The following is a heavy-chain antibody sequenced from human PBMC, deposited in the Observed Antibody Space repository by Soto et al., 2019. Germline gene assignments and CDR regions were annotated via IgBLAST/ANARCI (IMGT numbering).Heavy chain of an antibody. V-gene: IGHV3-11*05. J-gene: IGHJ6*02. CDR2: ISGTSHDT. CDR3: ARSGGTCYSAGCYYYAMDV. CDR1: GFTFSNFY. Sequence: QVQLVASGGGLVKPGGSLRLSCAASGFTFSNFYMSWVRQAPGKGLEWVSYISGTSHDTNYADSVKGRFTISRDNAKNSLHLQMHSLRADDTALYYCARSGGTCYSAGCYYYAMDVWGQGTTVTVSS. D-gene: IGHD2-15*01.